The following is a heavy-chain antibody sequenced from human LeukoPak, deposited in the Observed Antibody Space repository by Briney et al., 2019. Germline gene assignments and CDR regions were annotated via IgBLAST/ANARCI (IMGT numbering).Heavy chain of an antibody. CDR3: ARVFGGYNYYYYYGMDV. D-gene: IGHD5-12*01. CDR2: INHSGST. V-gene: IGHV4-34*01. J-gene: IGHJ6*02. Sequence: SETLSLTCAVYGGSFSGYFWSWIRQPPGKGLEWIGEINHSGSTNYNPSLKSRVTISVDTSKNQFSLKLSSVTAADTAVYYCARVFGGYNYYYYYGMDVWGQGTTVTVSS. CDR1: GGSFSGYF.